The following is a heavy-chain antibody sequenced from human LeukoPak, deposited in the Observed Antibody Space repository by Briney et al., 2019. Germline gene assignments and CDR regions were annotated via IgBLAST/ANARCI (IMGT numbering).Heavy chain of an antibody. Sequence: PSETLSLTCTVSGGSISSGGYYWSWIRQPAGKGLEYLGRIYSTGSTNYNPSLRSRVTILVDTSKNHFSLKLSSVTAADTAVYYCARQSGEDAFDIWGQGTMVTVSS. CDR3: ARQSGEDAFDI. V-gene: IGHV4-61*02. J-gene: IGHJ3*02. CDR1: GGSISSGGYY. CDR2: IYSTGST. D-gene: IGHD1-26*01.